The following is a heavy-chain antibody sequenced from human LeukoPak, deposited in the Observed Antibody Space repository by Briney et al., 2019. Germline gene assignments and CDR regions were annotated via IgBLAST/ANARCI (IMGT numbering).Heavy chain of an antibody. Sequence: PSETLSLTCTVSGGSISSSSYYWGWLRQPPGKGLEWIGSIYYSGSTYYNPSLKCRVTISVDTSKNQFSLKLSSVTAADTAVYYCARDSPKYYFDIWGQGTMVTVSS. J-gene: IGHJ3*02. CDR1: GGSISSSSYY. CDR3: ARDSPKYYFDI. D-gene: IGHD2/OR15-2a*01. V-gene: IGHV4-39*07. CDR2: IYYSGST.